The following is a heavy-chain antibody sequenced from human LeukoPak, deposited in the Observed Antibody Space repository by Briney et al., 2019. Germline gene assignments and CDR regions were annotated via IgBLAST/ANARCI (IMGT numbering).Heavy chain of an antibody. D-gene: IGHD4-4*01. CDR1: GGTFSSYA. Sequence: VASVKVSCKASGGTFSSYAISWVRQAPGQGLERMGRIIPILGIANYAQKFQGRVTITADKSTSTAYMELSSLRPEDTAVYYCATSNTVSGYYGMDVWGQGTTVTVSS. V-gene: IGHV1-69*04. J-gene: IGHJ6*02. CDR2: IIPILGIA. CDR3: ATSNTVSGYYGMDV.